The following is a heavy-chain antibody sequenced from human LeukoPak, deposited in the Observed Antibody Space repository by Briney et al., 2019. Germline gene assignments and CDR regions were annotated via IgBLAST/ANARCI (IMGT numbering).Heavy chain of an antibody. CDR1: GFTFKNYA. V-gene: IGHV3-23*01. Sequence: PGGSLRLSCEASGFTFKNYAMSWVRQAPGKGLEWVSGLSGSGGATFYADSVKGRFTISRDNSKNTLYLLLNSLRAEDTAIYFCAKDRWYDGESGYFDHWGRGTLVTVSS. D-gene: IGHD6-13*01. CDR2: LSGSGGAT. CDR3: AKDRWYDGESGYFDH. J-gene: IGHJ4*02.